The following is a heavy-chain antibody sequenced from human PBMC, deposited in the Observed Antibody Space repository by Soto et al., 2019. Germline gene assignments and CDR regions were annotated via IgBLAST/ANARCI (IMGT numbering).Heavy chain of an antibody. J-gene: IGHJ6*02. Sequence: GSLRLSCAASGFTVSSNYMSWVCQAPGKGLEWVSVIYSGGSTYYADSVKGRFTISRDNSKNTLYLQMNSLRAEDTAVYYCARDGGGSTAMAYYYYGMDVWGQGTTVTVSS. CDR1: GFTVSSNY. CDR3: ARDGGGSTAMAYYYYGMDV. D-gene: IGHD5-18*01. V-gene: IGHV3-53*01. CDR2: IYSGGST.